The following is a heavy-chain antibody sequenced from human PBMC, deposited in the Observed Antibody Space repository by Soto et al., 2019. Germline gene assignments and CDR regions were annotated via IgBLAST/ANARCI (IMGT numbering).Heavy chain of an antibody. V-gene: IGHV1-18*01. J-gene: IGHJ3*01. D-gene: IGHD6-25*01. CDR1: GYTFTSYG. CDR3: ARVLRIATAGDAFDL. Sequence: QVQLVQSGAEVKKPGASVKVSCKASGYTFTSYGFSWVRQAPGQGLEWMGWITAFSGDTKYAQSLQGRVTMTTDTPXXTANMRLRSRRSDDTAVYYCARVLRIATAGDAFDLWGQGTTVTVSS. CDR2: ITAFSGDT.